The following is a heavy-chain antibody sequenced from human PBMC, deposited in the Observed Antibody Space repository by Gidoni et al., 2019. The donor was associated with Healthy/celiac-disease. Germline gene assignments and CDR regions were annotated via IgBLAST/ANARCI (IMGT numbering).Heavy chain of an antibody. V-gene: IGHV3-21*01. CDR1: GLTLSSYS. J-gene: IGHJ4*02. D-gene: IGHD2-8*01. Sequence: EVQLLESGGGLVKPGGSLRRPCAASGLTLSSYSMNWVRQAPGKGLEWVSSMSSSSSYIYYADSVKGRFTIARDNAKNSLYLQMNSLRAEDTAVYYCARDILNSMRQVDYWGQGTLVTVSS. CDR3: ARDILNSMRQVDY. CDR2: MSSSSSYI.